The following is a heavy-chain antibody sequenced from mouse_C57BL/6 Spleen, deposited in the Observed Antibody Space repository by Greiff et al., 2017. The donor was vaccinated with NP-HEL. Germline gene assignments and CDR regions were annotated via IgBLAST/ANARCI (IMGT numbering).Heavy chain of an antibody. Sequence: QVQLQQPGAELVKPGASVKLSCKASGYTFTSYWMHWVKQRPGRGLEWIGRIAPNSGGTKYSEKFKSKATLTVDKPSSTAYMQLSSLTSEDSAVYDCARYYDAMDYWGQGTSVTVSS. CDR3: ARYYDAMDY. CDR2: IAPNSGGT. CDR1: GYTFTSYW. J-gene: IGHJ4*01. V-gene: IGHV1-72*01. D-gene: IGHD1-1*02.